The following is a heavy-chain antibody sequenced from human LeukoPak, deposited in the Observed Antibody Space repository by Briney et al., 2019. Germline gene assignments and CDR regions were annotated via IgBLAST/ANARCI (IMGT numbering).Heavy chain of an antibody. CDR3: AKSPVSYYYYYYMDV. D-gene: IGHD5/OR15-5a*01. Sequence: GGSLRLSCAASGFTFSSYAMSWVRQAPGKGLEWVSAISGSGGSTYYADSVKGRFTISRDNSKNTLYLQMNSLRAEDTAVYYCAKSPVSYYYYYYMDVWGKGTTVTVSS. CDR1: GFTFSSYA. V-gene: IGHV3-23*01. J-gene: IGHJ6*03. CDR2: ISGSGGST.